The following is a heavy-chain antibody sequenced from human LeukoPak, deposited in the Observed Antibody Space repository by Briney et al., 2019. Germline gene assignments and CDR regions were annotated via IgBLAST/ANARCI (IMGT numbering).Heavy chain of an antibody. CDR3: ARVLFNSGYDS. CDR1: GFTFTGAY. D-gene: IGHD2-21*01. V-gene: IGHV1-2*02. J-gene: IGHJ5*01. Sequence: ASVKVPCKASGFTFTGAYMHWVRQAPGQGLEWMGWINPNSGETRYGQKFQGRVTMTRGTSIDTVHMELGSLTSDDTAVYYCARVLFNSGYDSWGQGTLVTVSS. CDR2: INPNSGET.